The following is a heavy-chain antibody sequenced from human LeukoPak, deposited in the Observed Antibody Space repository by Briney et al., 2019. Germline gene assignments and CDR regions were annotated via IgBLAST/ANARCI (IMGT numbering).Heavy chain of an antibody. CDR3: ARDMTVAGLYYFDY. CDR1: GGTFSSYA. CDR2: IIPIFGTA. J-gene: IGHJ4*02. D-gene: IGHD6-19*01. V-gene: IGHV1-69*13. Sequence: ASVKVSCKASGGTFSSYAISWVRQAPGQGLEWMGGIIPIFGTANYAQKFQGRVTITADESTSTAYMELSSLRSEDTAVYYCARDMTVAGLYYFDYWGQGTLVTVSS.